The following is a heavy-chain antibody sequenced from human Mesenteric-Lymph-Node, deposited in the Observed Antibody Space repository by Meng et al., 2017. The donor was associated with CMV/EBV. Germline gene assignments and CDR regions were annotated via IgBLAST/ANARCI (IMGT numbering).Heavy chain of an antibody. D-gene: IGHD7-27*01. Sequence: KVSCKASGYTFTGYLMNWVRQAPGQGLEWMGRINPNSGGTNYAQKFQGRVTMTRDTSISTAYMELSRLRSDDTAVYYCAKDLGNGVDYWGQGTLVTVSS. CDR2: INPNSGGT. J-gene: IGHJ4*02. CDR1: GYTFTGYL. CDR3: AKDLGNGVDY. V-gene: IGHV1-2*06.